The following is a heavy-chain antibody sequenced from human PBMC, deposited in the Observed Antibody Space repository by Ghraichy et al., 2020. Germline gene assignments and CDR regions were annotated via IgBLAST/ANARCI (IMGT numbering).Heavy chain of an antibody. CDR1: GFTVSGNH. CDR2: FYSGGST. Sequence: GGSLRLSCAASGFTVSGNHMSWVRQAPGKGLEWVSVFYSGGSTYYADSVKGRFTVSRDNSKNSFHLQMNSLRADDTAVYYCARATSSAYWNFDYWGQGTLVTVST. CDR3: ARATSSAYWNFDY. J-gene: IGHJ4*02. D-gene: IGHD3-22*01. V-gene: IGHV3-66*02.